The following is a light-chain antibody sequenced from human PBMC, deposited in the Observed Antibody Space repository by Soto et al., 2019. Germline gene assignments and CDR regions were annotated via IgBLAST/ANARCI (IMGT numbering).Light chain of an antibody. Sequence: DIVMTQSPDSLAVSLGERATLNCKSSQSVLYSANNKNYLAWYQQKPGQPPKLLIYWASTRESGVPDRFSGSWSGTDFTLTISSLQAEDVAVYCCQQYYTTPRTFGQGTKVEIK. CDR1: QSVLYSANNKNY. V-gene: IGKV4-1*01. J-gene: IGKJ1*01. CDR3: QQYYTTPRT. CDR2: WAS.